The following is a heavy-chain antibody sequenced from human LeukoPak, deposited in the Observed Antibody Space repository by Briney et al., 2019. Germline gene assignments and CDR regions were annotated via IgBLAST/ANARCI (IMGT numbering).Heavy chain of an antibody. Sequence: GGSLRLSCAASGFTFSSHWMSWVRQAPGKGLEWVAFIRYDGSNKYYADSVKGRFTISRDNSKNTLYLQMNSLRAEDTAVYYCAKDHDYGDYLGYYYYYYMDVWGKGTTVTVSS. CDR1: GFTFSSHW. D-gene: IGHD4-17*01. V-gene: IGHV3-30*02. CDR2: IRYDGSNK. CDR3: AKDHDYGDYLGYYYYYYMDV. J-gene: IGHJ6*03.